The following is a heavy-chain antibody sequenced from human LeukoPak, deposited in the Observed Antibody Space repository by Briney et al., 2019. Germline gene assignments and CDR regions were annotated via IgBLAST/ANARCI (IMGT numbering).Heavy chain of an antibody. CDR2: IYIGGST. J-gene: IGHJ4*02. V-gene: IGHV3-53*01. D-gene: IGHD3-3*01. CDR1: GFTFSRYW. CDR3: VSGTIFGVAITDY. Sequence: GGSLRLSCAASGFTFSRYWMHWVRQAPGKGLVWVSIIYIGGSTYYADSVKGRFTISRDNSKNTLYLQMNSLRAEDTAVYYCVSGTIFGVAITDYWGQGTLVTVSS.